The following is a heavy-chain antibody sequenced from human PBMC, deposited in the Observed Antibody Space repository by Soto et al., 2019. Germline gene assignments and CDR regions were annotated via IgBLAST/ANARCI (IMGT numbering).Heavy chain of an antibody. J-gene: IGHJ6*02. CDR1: GYTFTSYG. Sequence: RASVKVSCKASGYTFTSYGISWVRQAPGQGLEWMGWISAYNGNTNYAQKLQGRVTMTTDTSTSTAYMELRSLRSDDTAVYYCARDNSGSYSYYYYYGMDVWGQGTTVTVSS. V-gene: IGHV1-18*01. D-gene: IGHD1-26*01. CDR2: ISAYNGNT. CDR3: ARDNSGSYSYYYYYGMDV.